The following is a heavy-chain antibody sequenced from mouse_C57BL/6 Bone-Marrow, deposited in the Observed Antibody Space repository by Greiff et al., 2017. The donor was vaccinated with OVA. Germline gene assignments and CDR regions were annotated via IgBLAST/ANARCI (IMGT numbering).Heavy chain of an antibody. CDR2: ISYDGSN. J-gene: IGHJ4*01. Sequence: VQLKESGPGLVKPSQSLSLTCSVTGYSITSGYYWYWIRQFPGNKLEWMGYISYDGSNNYNPSLKNRISITRDTSKNQIFLKLNSVTTEDTATYYCARKGGGAMDYWGQGTSVTVSS. CDR1: GYSITSGYY. CDR3: ARKGGGAMDY. V-gene: IGHV3-6*01.